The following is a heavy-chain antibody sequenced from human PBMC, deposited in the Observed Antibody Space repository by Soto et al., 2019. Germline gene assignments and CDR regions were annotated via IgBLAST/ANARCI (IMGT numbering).Heavy chain of an antibody. J-gene: IGHJ4*01. Sequence: PSETLSLTCAVSGGSISSSNWWSWARQPPGKGLEWIGEIYHSGSTNYNPSLKSRVTISVDKSKNQLSLELNSVTAADTAVYYCARSTIAPHLFMYPFDYWGQGTLVTVSS. CDR1: GGSISSSNW. CDR2: IYHSGST. CDR3: ARSTIAPHLFMYPFDY. D-gene: IGHD6-6*01. V-gene: IGHV4-4*02.